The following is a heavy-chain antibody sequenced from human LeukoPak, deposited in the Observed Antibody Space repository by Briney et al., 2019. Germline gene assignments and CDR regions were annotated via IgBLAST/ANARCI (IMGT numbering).Heavy chain of an antibody. D-gene: IGHD2-15*01. CDR3: ARPFHCSGGSCYTIDY. V-gene: IGHV5-51*01. Sequence: GESLKISCKGSGYSFTSYWIGWMRQMPGKGLEWMGIIYPGDSDTRYSPSFQGQVTISADKSISTAYLQWSSLKASDTAMYYCARPFHCSGGSCYTIDYWGQGTLVTVSS. J-gene: IGHJ4*02. CDR2: IYPGDSDT. CDR1: GYSFTSYW.